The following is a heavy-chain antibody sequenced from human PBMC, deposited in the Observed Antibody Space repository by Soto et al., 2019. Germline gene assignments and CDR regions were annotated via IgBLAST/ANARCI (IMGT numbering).Heavy chain of an antibody. CDR1: GLTVSNSY. CDR3: ARDTTVTTPTDFDC. J-gene: IGHJ4*02. CDR2: IYDGGTT. D-gene: IGHD4-17*01. Sequence: EVQLVESGGGLVQPGGSLRLSCAASGLTVSNSYLSWVRQAPGKGLEWVSIIYDGGTTYYADSVKGRFTISRDTSKNTLYLQMNSLRADDTAVYYCARDTTVTTPTDFDCWGQGTLVTVSS. V-gene: IGHV3-66*01.